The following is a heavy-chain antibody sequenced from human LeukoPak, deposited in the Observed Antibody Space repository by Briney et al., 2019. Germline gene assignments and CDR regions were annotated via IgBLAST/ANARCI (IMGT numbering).Heavy chain of an antibody. V-gene: IGHV4-59*01. D-gene: IGHD6-13*01. Sequence: AETLSLTCTVSGGSISSYYWSWIRQPPGKGLEWIGYIYYSGSINYNPSLKSRVTISLDTSKTQFSLKLSSVTAADTAVYYCARGSSSFLFGYWGQGTLVTVSS. J-gene: IGHJ4*02. CDR2: IYYSGSI. CDR1: GGSISSYY. CDR3: ARGSSSFLFGY.